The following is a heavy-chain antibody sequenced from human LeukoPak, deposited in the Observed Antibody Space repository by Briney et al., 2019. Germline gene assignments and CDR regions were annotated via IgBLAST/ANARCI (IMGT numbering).Heavy chain of an antibody. J-gene: IGHJ4*02. CDR2: IYYSGST. CDR1: GYSISSGYY. CDR3: ARLTDLEMATYYFDY. D-gene: IGHD5-24*01. Sequence: PSETLSLTCAVSGYSISSGYYWGWIRQPPGKGLEWIGSIYYSGSTYYNPSLKSRVTISVDTSKNQFSLKLSSVTAADTAVYYCARLTDLEMATYYFDYWGQGTLVTVSS. V-gene: IGHV4-38-2*01.